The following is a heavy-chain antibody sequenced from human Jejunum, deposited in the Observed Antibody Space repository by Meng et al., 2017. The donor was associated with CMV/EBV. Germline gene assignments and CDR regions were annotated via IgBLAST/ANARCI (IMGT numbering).Heavy chain of an antibody. J-gene: IGHJ5*01. CDR3: ARIVYYYERSGYFDF. CDR2: VYYSGST. Sequence: SGGSISSSSYYWGWIRQPPGKGVEWIGTVYYSGSTYYKSSHKDRVTISKTTSENQFSLKLNSVTAADTAVYYCARIVYYYERSGYFDFWGQGTLVTVSS. D-gene: IGHD3-22*01. V-gene: IGHV4-39*07. CDR1: GGSISSSSYY.